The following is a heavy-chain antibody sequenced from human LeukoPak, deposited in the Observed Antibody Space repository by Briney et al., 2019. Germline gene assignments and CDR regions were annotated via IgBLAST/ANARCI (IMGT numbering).Heavy chain of an antibody. Sequence: GASVKVSCKAPGYTFTSYDINWVRQATGQGLEWMGWMNPNSGNTGYAQKFQGRVTMTRNTSISTAYMELSSLRSEDTAVYYCARSKGELPLSDYWGQGTLVTVSS. D-gene: IGHD1-26*01. J-gene: IGHJ4*02. CDR2: MNPNSGNT. V-gene: IGHV1-8*01. CDR1: GYTFTSYD. CDR3: ARSKGELPLSDY.